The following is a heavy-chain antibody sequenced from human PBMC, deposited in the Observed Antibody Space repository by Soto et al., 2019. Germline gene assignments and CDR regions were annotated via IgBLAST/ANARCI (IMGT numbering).Heavy chain of an antibody. V-gene: IGHV4-30-2*01. CDR3: ARVWGYCSGGSCYTGGWFDP. D-gene: IGHD2-15*01. CDR1: GGSISSGGYS. Sequence: QLQLQESGSGLVKPSQTLSLTCAVSGGSISSGGYSWSWIRQPPGKGLEWIGYIYHSGSTYYNPSLKSRVPISVDRSKNQFSLKLSSVTAADTAVYYCARVWGYCSGGSCYTGGWFDPWGQGTLVTVSS. J-gene: IGHJ5*02. CDR2: IYHSGST.